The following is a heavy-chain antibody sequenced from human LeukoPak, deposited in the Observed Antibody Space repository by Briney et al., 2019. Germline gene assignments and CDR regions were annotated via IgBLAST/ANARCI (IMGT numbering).Heavy chain of an antibody. CDR1: GFTFSSYA. J-gene: IGHJ3*02. CDR2: IYSGGST. D-gene: IGHD6-19*01. Sequence: GGSLRLSCAASGFTFSSYAMSWVRQAPGKGLEWVSVIYSGGSTYYADSVKGRFTISRDNSKNTLYLQMNSLRAEDTAVYYCARGSSGVPFDIWGQGTMVTVSS. V-gene: IGHV3-53*01. CDR3: ARGSSGVPFDI.